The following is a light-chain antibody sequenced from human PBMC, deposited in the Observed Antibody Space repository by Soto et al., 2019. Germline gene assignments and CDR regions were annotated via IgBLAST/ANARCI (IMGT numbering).Light chain of an antibody. V-gene: IGKV3-20*01. Sequence: IVLTQSPDTLSLSPGGRATLSCRASQSLSRNYIAWYQQRPGLAPRLLIFGASSRATGIPDRFSGSGSGTDFSLTIGSLQPEDVATYYCQKYNSAPRTFGQGTKVDIK. CDR1: QSLSRNY. CDR3: QKYNSAPRT. CDR2: GAS. J-gene: IGKJ1*01.